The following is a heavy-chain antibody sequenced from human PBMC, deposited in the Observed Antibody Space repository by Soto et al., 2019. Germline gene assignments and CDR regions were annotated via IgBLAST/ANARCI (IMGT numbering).Heavy chain of an antibody. Sequence: GGSLRLSCAASGFTFSNAWMNWVRQAPGKGLEWVGRIKSKTDGGTTDYAAPVKGRFTISRDDSKNTLYLQMNSLKTEDTAVYYGTTSTIDYYYGMDVWGQGTTVTVSS. V-gene: IGHV3-15*07. CDR1: GFTFSNAW. CDR2: IKSKTDGGTT. J-gene: IGHJ6*02. CDR3: TTSTIDYYYGMDV. D-gene: IGHD3-3*01.